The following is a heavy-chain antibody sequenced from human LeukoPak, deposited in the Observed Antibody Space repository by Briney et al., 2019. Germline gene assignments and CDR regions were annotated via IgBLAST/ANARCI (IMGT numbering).Heavy chain of an antibody. J-gene: IGHJ6*03. Sequence: PGGSLRLSCAASGFTFSGYSMNWVRQAPGKGLEWVSSISSSSSYIYYADSVKGRFTISRDNAKSSLYLQMNSLRAEDTAVYYCARAATITVRPGGYYHYYMDFWGKGTTVTVSS. CDR2: ISSSSSYI. V-gene: IGHV3-21*01. D-gene: IGHD6-6*01. CDR1: GFTFSGYS. CDR3: ARAATITVRPGGYYHYYMDF.